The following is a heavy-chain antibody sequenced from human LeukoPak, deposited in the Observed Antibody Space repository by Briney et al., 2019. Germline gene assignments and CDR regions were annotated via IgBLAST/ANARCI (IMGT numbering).Heavy chain of an antibody. J-gene: IGHJ4*02. CDR1: GGSVPNFY. CDR2: IYNSGSI. D-gene: IGHD6-19*01. Sequence: SETLSLTCTVSGGSVPNFYWNWIRQSLGKRLEWIGYIYNSGSINYNPPLKSRVAISEDTSKNQFSLKLSSVTAADTAVYYCARATVAGAFDFWGQGTLVTVPS. V-gene: IGHV4-59*02. CDR3: ARATVAGAFDF.